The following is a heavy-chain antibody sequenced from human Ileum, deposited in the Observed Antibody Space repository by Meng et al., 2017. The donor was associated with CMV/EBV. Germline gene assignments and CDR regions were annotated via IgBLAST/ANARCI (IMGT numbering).Heavy chain of an antibody. CDR3: ARGTGNVDFWSGLGPFDP. CDR1: TFSSLA. Sequence: TFSSLAISWVRQAPGQGLEWMGGIIPIFGTANYAQTFQGRVTITTDESTSTAYMELSSLRSEDTAVYYCARGTGNVDFWSGLGPFDPWGQGTLVTVSS. J-gene: IGHJ5*02. V-gene: IGHV1-69*05. CDR2: IIPIFGTA. D-gene: IGHD3-3*01.